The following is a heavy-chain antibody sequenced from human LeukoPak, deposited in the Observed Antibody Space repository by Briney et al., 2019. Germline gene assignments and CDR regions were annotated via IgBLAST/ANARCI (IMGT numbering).Heavy chain of an antibody. CDR1: GFTFSSYA. CDR3: AKGRGYSGYDFFDY. CDR2: ISASGGST. Sequence: PGGCLRLSCAASGFTFSSYAMSWVRQAPGKGLEWVSAISASGGSTFYADSVKGRFTISRDNSKNTLYLQMNSLRAEDTALYYCAKGRGYSGYDFFDYWGQGTLVTVSS. V-gene: IGHV3-23*01. D-gene: IGHD5-12*01. J-gene: IGHJ4*02.